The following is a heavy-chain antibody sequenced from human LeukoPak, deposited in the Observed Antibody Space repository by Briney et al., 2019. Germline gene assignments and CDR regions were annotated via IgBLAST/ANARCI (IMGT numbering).Heavy chain of an antibody. J-gene: IGHJ4*02. Sequence: GGSLRLSCAASGFTFSSYSMSWVRQAPGKGLEWVSSISGSSIYIYYADSVKGRFTISRDNAKNSLYLHMNSLRAEDTAVYYCARVSGSGSYYSDYWGRGTLVTVSS. CDR2: ISGSSIYI. V-gene: IGHV3-21*01. CDR1: GFTFSSYS. D-gene: IGHD3-10*01. CDR3: ARVSGSGSYYSDY.